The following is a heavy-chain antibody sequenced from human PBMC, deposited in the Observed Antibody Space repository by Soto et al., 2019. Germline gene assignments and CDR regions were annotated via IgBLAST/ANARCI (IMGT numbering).Heavy chain of an antibody. V-gene: IGHV4-4*02. D-gene: IGHD2-15*01. CDR2: IYHSGAT. J-gene: IGHJ4*02. Sequence: QVQLQESGPGLVKPSGTLSLTCAVSGASISSTNWWSWVRQAPGEGPEWIGEIYHSGATNYNPSLKSRVIIAMDTSKNQLSLRLDSGTAADTAVYFCARHIAVPTTRGFDYWGQGTLVTVSS. CDR1: GASISSTNW. CDR3: ARHIAVPTTRGFDY.